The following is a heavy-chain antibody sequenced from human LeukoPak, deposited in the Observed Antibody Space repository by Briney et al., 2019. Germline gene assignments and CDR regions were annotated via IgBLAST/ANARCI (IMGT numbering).Heavy chain of an antibody. Sequence: SETLSLTCAVSGYSISSGYYWGWIRQPPGKGLEWIGSIYHSGSTYYNPSLKSRVTISVDTSKNQFSLKLSSVTAADTAVYYCAGVLRFLEWLPAFDYWGQGTLVTASS. J-gene: IGHJ4*02. V-gene: IGHV4-38-2*01. CDR1: GYSISSGYY. CDR2: IYHSGST. D-gene: IGHD3-3*01. CDR3: AGVLRFLEWLPAFDY.